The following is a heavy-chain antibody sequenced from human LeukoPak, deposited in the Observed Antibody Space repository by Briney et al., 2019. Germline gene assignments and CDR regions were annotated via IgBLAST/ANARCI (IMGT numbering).Heavy chain of an antibody. V-gene: IGHV4-34*01. Sequence: SETLSLTCAVYGGSFSGYYWSWIRQPPGKGLEWIGEINHSGSTNYNPSLKSRVTISVDTSKNQFSLKLSSVTAADTAVYYCASTDDYGDYGRWGQRTLVTVSS. J-gene: IGHJ4*02. CDR3: ASTDDYGDYGR. CDR2: INHSGST. D-gene: IGHD4-17*01. CDR1: GGSFSGYY.